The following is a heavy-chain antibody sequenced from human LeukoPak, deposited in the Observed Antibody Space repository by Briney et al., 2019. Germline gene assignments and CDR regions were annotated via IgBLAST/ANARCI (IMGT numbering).Heavy chain of an antibody. CDR1: GGSISSYY. CDR2: IYYSGST. CDR3: AREGTSRLDNWFDP. J-gene: IGHJ5*02. D-gene: IGHD2-2*01. Sequence: SETLSLTCTDSGGSISSYYWSWIRQPPGKGLEWIGYIYYSGSTNYNPSLKSRVTMSVDMSKNQFSLKLSSVIAADTAVYYCAREGTSRLDNWFDPWGQGTLVTVSS. V-gene: IGHV4-59*01.